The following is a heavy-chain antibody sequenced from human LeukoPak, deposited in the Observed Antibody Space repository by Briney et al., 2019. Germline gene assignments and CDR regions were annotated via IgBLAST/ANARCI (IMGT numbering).Heavy chain of an antibody. CDR2: ISHSGSYI. D-gene: IGHD3-22*01. CDR1: GFSFSDYS. V-gene: IGHV3-21*01. CDR3: ARGPFTGGRYYYDSSAYGMDV. J-gene: IGHJ6*02. Sequence: GGSLRLSCAAAGFSFSDYSMNWVRQAPGKGLEWVSSISHSGSYIYDADSVKGRFTISRDNAKNSLYLQMNSLRAEDTAVYYCARGPFTGGRYYYDSSAYGMDVWGQGTTVTVSS.